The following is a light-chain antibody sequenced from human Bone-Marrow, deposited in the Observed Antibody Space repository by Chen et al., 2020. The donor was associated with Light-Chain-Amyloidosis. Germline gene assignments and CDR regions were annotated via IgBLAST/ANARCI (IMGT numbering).Light chain of an antibody. CDR2: RDT. Sequence: SYELTQPPSVSVSPGQTARTPCSGDDLPTKYAYWYQQKPGQAPVLVIHRDTERPSGISERFSGPSSGTTATLTISGVQAEDEADYHCQSADSSGTYEVIFGGGTKLTVL. J-gene: IGLJ2*01. V-gene: IGLV3-25*03. CDR3: QSADSSGTYEVI. CDR1: DLPTKY.